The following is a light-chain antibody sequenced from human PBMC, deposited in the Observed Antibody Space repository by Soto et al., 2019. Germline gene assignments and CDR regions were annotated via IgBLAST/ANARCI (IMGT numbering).Light chain of an antibody. Sequence: DIQMTQSPSTLSASVGDRVTITCRASQSISSWLAWYQQKPGKAPKLLIYDASSLESGVPSRFSGSGSGTEFTLTISSLQPDDFATYYCQQYNSYRVTFGQGTKVEIK. V-gene: IGKV1-5*01. J-gene: IGKJ1*01. CDR3: QQYNSYRVT. CDR2: DAS. CDR1: QSISSW.